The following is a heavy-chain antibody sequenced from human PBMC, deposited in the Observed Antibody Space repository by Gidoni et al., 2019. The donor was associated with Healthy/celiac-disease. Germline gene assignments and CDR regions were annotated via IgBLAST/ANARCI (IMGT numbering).Heavy chain of an antibody. Sequence: EVQLLESGGGLVQPGGSLRLSCAASGFTFTSYAMSWVRQDPGKGLEWVSAISGSGGSTYYADSVKGRFTISRDNSKNTLYLQMNSLRAEDTAVYYCAKWVGGYSGYDPFGGMDVWGQGTTVTVSS. V-gene: IGHV3-23*01. CDR2: ISGSGGST. D-gene: IGHD5-12*01. CDR1: GFTFTSYA. CDR3: AKWVGGYSGYDPFGGMDV. J-gene: IGHJ6*02.